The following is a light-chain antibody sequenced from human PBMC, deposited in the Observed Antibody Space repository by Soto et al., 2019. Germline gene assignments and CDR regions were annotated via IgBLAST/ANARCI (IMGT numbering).Light chain of an antibody. V-gene: IGKV3-20*01. Sequence: EVVLTQSPGTLSLSPGERATLSCRDSQSIINNYLAWYQQRPGQAPRLLIYGSSDRATGIPGRFSGSGSGTDFTLTISRLEPEDFAVYYCHQYGSTPPYTFGQGTKVEI. CDR2: GSS. J-gene: IGKJ2*01. CDR1: QSIINNY. CDR3: HQYGSTPPYT.